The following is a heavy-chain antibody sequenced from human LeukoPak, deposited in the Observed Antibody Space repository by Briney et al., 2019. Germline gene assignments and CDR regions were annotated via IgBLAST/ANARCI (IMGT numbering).Heavy chain of an antibody. CDR2: ISSSSSYI. CDR3: ARGTMKYRAFDI. J-gene: IGHJ3*02. Sequence: GGSLRLSCAASGFTFSSYSMNWVRQAPGKGLEWGSSISSSSSYIYYADSVKGRFTISRDNAKNSLYLQMNSLRAEDTAVYYCARGTMKYRAFDIWGQGTMVTVSS. CDR1: GFTFSSYS. D-gene: IGHD3-22*01. V-gene: IGHV3-21*01.